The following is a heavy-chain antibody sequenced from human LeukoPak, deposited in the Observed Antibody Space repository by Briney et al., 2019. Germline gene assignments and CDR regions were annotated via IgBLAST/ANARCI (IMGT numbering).Heavy chain of an antibody. J-gene: IGHJ6*02. CDR1: GDSISSTNW. V-gene: IGHV4-4*02. CDR2: IYHSGST. CDR3: ARDGYCSGGSCYDYYYGMDV. D-gene: IGHD2-15*01. Sequence: PSGTLSLTCGVSGDSISSTNWWSWVRQPPGKGLEWIGEIYHSGSTNYNPSLKSRVTISVDKSKNQFSLKLSSVTAADTAVYYCARDGYCSGGSCYDYYYGMDVWGQGTTVTVSS.